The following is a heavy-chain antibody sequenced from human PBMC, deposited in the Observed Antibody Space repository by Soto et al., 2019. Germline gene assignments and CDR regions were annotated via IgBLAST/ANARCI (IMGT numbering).Heavy chain of an antibody. CDR2: INAGNGNT. CDR3: ARGLLKDTSFWSGYYVYYYYYYGMDV. V-gene: IGHV1-3*01. J-gene: IGHJ6*02. D-gene: IGHD3-3*01. Sequence: GASVKVSCKASGYTFTSYAMHWVRQAPGQRLEWMGWINAGNGNTKYSQKFQGRVTITRNTSTSTAYMELSSLRSEDTAVYYCARGLLKDTSFWSGYYVYYYYYYGMDVWGQGTTVTVSS. CDR1: GYTFTSYA.